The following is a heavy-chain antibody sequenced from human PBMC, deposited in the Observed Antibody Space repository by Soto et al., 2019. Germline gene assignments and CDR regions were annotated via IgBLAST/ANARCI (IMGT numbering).Heavy chain of an antibody. Sequence: EVQLVESGGGLVQPGGSLRLSCAASGFTFTSYWMHWVRQAPGKGLVWVSRINSDGSSTTYADSVKGRFTNSRDNANKPLYLQMNSLRAEDTAVYYCARDTSWGPLIAVAGIGWFDPWGQGTLVTVAS. V-gene: IGHV3-74*01. J-gene: IGHJ5*02. CDR1: GFTFTSYW. D-gene: IGHD6-19*01. CDR3: ARDTSWGPLIAVAGIGWFDP. CDR2: INSDGSST.